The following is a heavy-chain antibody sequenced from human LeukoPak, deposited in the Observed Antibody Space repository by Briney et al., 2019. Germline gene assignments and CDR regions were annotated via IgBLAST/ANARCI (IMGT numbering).Heavy chain of an antibody. D-gene: IGHD2-2*02. V-gene: IGHV4-39*01. CDR2: IYYSGST. Sequence: SETLSLTCTVSGGSISSSSYYWGWIRQPPGKGLEWIGSIYYSGSTYYNPSLKGRVTISVDTSKNQFSLKLSSVTAADTAVYYCARLDIVVVPAAIQLFGGYFDYWGQGTLVTVSS. CDR1: GGSISSSSYY. J-gene: IGHJ4*02. CDR3: ARLDIVVVPAAIQLFGGYFDY.